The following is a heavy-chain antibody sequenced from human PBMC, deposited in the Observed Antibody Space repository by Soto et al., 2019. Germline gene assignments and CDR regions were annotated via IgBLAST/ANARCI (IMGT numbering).Heavy chain of an antibody. V-gene: IGHV4-4*02. CDR1: GGSISSSNW. J-gene: IGHJ6*02. CDR3: ARVSVAAAGAVYYYYGMDV. CDR2: IYHSGST. D-gene: IGHD6-13*01. Sequence: SETLSLTCAVSGGSISSSNWWSWVRQPPGKGLEWIGEIYHSGSTNYNPSLKSRVTISVDKSKNQFSLKLSSVTAADTAVYYCARVSVAAAGAVYYYYGMDVWGQGTTVTVSS.